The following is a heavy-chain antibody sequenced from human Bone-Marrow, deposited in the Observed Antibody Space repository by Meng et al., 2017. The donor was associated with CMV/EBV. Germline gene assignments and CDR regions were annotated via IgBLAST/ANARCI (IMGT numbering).Heavy chain of an antibody. CDR2: IYSGGST. CDR1: GFTVSSNY. V-gene: IGHV3-53*01. Sequence: GGSLRLSCAASGFTVSSNYMSWVRQAPGKGLEWVSVIYSGGSTYYADSVKGRFTISRDNSKNTLYLQMNSLRAEDTAVYYCAKDLRGYDFSEFDYWGQGTLVTVSS. J-gene: IGHJ4*02. CDR3: AKDLRGYDFSEFDY. D-gene: IGHD3-3*01.